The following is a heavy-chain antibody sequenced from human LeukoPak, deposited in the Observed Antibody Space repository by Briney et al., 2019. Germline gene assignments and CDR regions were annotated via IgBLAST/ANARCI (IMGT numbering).Heavy chain of an antibody. CDR3: ARGDRPGDYYYGMDV. V-gene: IGHV1-18*01. D-gene: IGHD3-10*01. CDR2: ISAYNGNT. J-gene: IGHJ6*02. Sequence: ASVKVSCKASGGTFSRYAISWVRQAPGQGLEWMGWISAYNGNTNYAQKLQGRVTMTTDTSTSTAYMELRSLRSDDTAVYYCARGDRPGDYYYGMDVWGQGTTVTVSS. CDR1: GGTFSRYA.